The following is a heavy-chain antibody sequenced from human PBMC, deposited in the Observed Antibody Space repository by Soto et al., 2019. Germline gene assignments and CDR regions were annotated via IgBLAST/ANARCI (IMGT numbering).Heavy chain of an antibody. CDR1: GFSLSTSGVG. CDR2: IYWNDDK. CDR3: AHSGLILYYFYY. V-gene: IGHV2-5*01. Sequence: QITLKESGPTLVKPTQTLTLTCTFSGFSLSTSGVGVGWIRQPPGKALEWLALIYWNDDKRYSPSLKSRLTIAKDTSKNQVVLTMTNIDPVDTATYYCAHSGLILYYFYYWGQGTLVTVSS. D-gene: IGHD3-16*01. J-gene: IGHJ4*02.